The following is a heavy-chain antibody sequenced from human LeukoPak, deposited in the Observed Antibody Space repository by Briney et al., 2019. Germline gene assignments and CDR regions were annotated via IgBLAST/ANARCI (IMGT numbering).Heavy chain of an antibody. CDR1: GFTFNTYV. CDR2: IWYDGSNI. D-gene: IGHD1-26*01. V-gene: IGHV3-33*01. Sequence: GGSLRLSCVTSGFTFNTYVMHWVRQAPGKGLGWVAVIWYDGSNIDYADSVKGRFTISRDNSKATLYLQMKSLRDEDTAVYYCARDQVGPAQNRFDNWGQGTLVTVSS. CDR3: ARDQVGPAQNRFDN. J-gene: IGHJ4*02.